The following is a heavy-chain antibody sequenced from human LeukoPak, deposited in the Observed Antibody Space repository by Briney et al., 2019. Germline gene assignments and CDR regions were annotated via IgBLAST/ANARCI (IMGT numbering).Heavy chain of an antibody. V-gene: IGHV3-30-3*01. D-gene: IGHD6-19*01. CDR1: GFTFSSYA. J-gene: IGHJ4*02. CDR2: ISYDGSNK. Sequence: GGSLRLSCAASGFTFSSYAMHWVRQAPGKGLEWVAVISYDGSNKYYADSVKGRFTISRDNSKNTLYLQMSSLRAEDTAVYYCASMGAVALWGQGTLVTVSS. CDR3: ASMGAVAL.